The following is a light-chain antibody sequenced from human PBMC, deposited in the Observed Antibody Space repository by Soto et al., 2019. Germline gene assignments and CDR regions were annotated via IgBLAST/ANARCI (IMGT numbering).Light chain of an antibody. CDR1: SSDVGGYNY. CDR3: SSYVTDTTPYV. CDR2: EVT. V-gene: IGLV2-14*01. Sequence: QSALTQPASVSGSPGQSITLSFTGTSSDVGGYNYVSWYQVHPGKAPKLMIYEVTNRPSGVSNRFSGSKSGNTASLTISGLQAEDEAKYVCSSYVTDTTPYVFGTGTKLTVL. J-gene: IGLJ1*01.